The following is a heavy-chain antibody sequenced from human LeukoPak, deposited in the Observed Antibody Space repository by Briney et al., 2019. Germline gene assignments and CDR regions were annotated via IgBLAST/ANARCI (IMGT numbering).Heavy chain of an antibody. CDR1: GFTFSSYG. J-gene: IGHJ5*02. V-gene: IGHV3-30*02. CDR3: AKGQKPITGLYNWFDP. CDR2: IRYDGSNK. Sequence: GGSLRLSCAASGFTFSSYGMHWVRQAPGKGLEWVAFIRYDGSNKYYADSVKGRFTIPRDNSKNTLYLQMNSLRAEDTAVYYCAKGQKPITGLYNWFDPWGQGTLVTVSS. D-gene: IGHD1-20*01.